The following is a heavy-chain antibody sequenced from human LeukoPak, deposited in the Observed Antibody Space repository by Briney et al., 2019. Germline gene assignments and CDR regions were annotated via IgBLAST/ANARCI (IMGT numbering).Heavy chain of an antibody. Sequence: GGSLRLSCAASGFTFSSYGMHWVRQAPGKGLEWVAVIWYDGSNKYYADSVKGRFTISRDNSKNTLYLQMNSLRAENTAVYYCARGGDTREVLGYWGQGTLVTVSS. J-gene: IGHJ4*02. CDR2: IWYDGSNK. CDR3: ARGGDTREVLGY. V-gene: IGHV3-33*01. D-gene: IGHD5-18*01. CDR1: GFTFSSYG.